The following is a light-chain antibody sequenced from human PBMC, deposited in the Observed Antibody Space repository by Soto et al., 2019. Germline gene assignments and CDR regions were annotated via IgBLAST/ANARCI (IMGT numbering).Light chain of an antibody. CDR1: SSNTGADYD. CDR2: DNN. V-gene: IGLV1-40*01. Sequence: QSVLTQPPSVSGAPGQRVTISCTGSSSNTGADYDVHWYQHLPGSAPKLLIYDNNIRPSGVPDRFSGSKSGTSASLAITGLQSEDEADYYCAAWDDSLNGVVFGGGTQLTVL. CDR3: AAWDDSLNGVV. J-gene: IGLJ2*01.